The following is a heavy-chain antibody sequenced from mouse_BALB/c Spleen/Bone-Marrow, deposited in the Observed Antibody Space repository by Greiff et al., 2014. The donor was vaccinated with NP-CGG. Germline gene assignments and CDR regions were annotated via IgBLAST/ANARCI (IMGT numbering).Heavy chain of an antibody. CDR2: FYPGSGSI. CDR1: GYTFTEYT. V-gene: IGHV1-62-2*01. J-gene: IGHJ3*01. D-gene: IGHD1-2*01. CDR3: ARREERFITTAAWFAY. Sequence: VQLQQSGAELVKPGASVKLSCKASGYTFTEYTIHWVKQRSGQGLEWIGWFYPGSGSIKYNEKFKDKATLTADKSSSTVYMELSRLTSEDSAVYFCARREERFITTAAWFAYWGQGTLVTVSA.